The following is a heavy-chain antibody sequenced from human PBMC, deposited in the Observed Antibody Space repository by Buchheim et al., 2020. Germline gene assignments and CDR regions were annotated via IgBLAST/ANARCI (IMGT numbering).Heavy chain of an antibody. CDR1: GFSFSSCW. Sequence: EVQPVESGGGLVQPGGSLRLSCAASGFSFSSCWMHWVRQTPGKGLLWVSRTNTDGTYTSYADSVKGRFTISRDNARNMVYLEMNSLRAEDTAVYYCVSPGIRDGYDFDYWGQGT. D-gene: IGHD5-24*01. V-gene: IGHV3-74*01. CDR3: VSPGIRDGYDFDY. J-gene: IGHJ4*02. CDR2: TNTDGTYT.